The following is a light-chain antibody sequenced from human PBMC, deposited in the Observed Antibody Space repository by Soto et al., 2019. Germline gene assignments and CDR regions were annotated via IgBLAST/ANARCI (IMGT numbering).Light chain of an antibody. CDR2: GAS. Sequence: EMVMTQSPATLSVSPGERATLSCRASQSVGSNLAWYQQKPGQAPRLLIDGASNRATGIPARFSGRGSGTEFTLTISSVQSEDFAIYFCQQYNNWPPDRTFGQGTKVEIK. CDR3: QQYNNWPPDRT. CDR1: QSVGSN. J-gene: IGKJ1*01. V-gene: IGKV3-15*01.